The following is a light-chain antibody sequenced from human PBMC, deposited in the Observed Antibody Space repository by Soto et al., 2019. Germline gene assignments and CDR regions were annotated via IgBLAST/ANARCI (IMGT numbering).Light chain of an antibody. CDR2: EVV. V-gene: IGLV2-8*01. Sequence: QSVLTQPPSASGSPGQSVTISCTGTKNDIGVYDFVSWYQHHPGKAPRLIIYEVVQRPSGVPDRFSGSIDSSSNSASLTISGLKTEDEADYYCQSYDSTNRGVFGGGTKLTVL. CDR3: QSYDSTNRGV. CDR1: KNDIGVYDF. J-gene: IGLJ3*02.